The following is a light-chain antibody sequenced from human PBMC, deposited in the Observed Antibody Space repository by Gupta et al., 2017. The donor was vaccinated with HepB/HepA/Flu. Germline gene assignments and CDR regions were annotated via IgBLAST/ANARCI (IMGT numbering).Light chain of an antibody. Sequence: QSVLPQPPSKSGTPGQRVIISCSGSRSNVGSNAVSWYQQLPGAAPRLLIYSLNQRPSGVPDRFAGSKSGTSASLAISGLQSEDEADYYCAAWDDSLNGRVFGGGTKVTVL. J-gene: IGLJ3*02. CDR2: SLN. CDR3: AAWDDSLNGRV. CDR1: RSNVGSNA. V-gene: IGLV1-44*01.